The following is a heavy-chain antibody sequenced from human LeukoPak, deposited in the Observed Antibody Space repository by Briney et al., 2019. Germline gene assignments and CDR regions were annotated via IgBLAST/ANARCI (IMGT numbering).Heavy chain of an antibody. Sequence: ASVKVSCKASGYTFTSYGISWVRQAPGQGLEWMGWISAYNGNTNYARKLQGRVTMTTDTSTSTAYMELRSLRSDDTAVYYCARDSEDCSGGSCYYLKVNWFDPWGQGTLVTVSS. CDR1: GYTFTSYG. CDR3: ARDSEDCSGGSCYYLKVNWFDP. V-gene: IGHV1-18*01. D-gene: IGHD2-15*01. CDR2: ISAYNGNT. J-gene: IGHJ5*02.